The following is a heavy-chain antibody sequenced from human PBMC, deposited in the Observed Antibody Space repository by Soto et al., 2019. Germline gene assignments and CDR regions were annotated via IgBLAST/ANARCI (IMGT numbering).Heavy chain of an antibody. D-gene: IGHD3-22*01. CDR2: INHSGST. J-gene: IGHJ4*02. Sequence: SETLSLTCAVYGGSFSGYYWSWIRQPPGKGLEWIGEINHSGSTNYNPFLKSRVTISVDTSKNQFSLKLSSVTDADTAVYYCARGLQPTYYSSGYYYDYWGQGTLVTVSS. CDR1: GGSFSGYY. V-gene: IGHV4-34*01. CDR3: ARGLQPTYYSSGYYYDY.